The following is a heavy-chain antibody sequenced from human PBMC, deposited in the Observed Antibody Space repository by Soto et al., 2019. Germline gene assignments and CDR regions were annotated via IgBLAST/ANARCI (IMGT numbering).Heavy chain of an antibody. Sequence: SETLSLTCTVSGGSIGSGGYYWSWIRQHPGKGLEWIGYIYYSGSTYYNPSLKSRVTISVDTSKNQFSLKLSSVTAADTAVYYCARDVHTVVTPREAFFDYWGQGTLVTVSS. CDR3: ARDVHTVVTPREAFFDY. CDR2: IYYSGST. J-gene: IGHJ4*02. V-gene: IGHV4-31*03. CDR1: GGSIGSGGYY. D-gene: IGHD2-21*02.